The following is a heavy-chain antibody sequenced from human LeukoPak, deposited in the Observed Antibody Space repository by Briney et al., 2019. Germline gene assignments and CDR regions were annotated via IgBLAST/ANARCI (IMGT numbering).Heavy chain of an antibody. CDR3: ATVRWND. CDR2: IFRDGST. J-gene: IGHJ4*02. CDR1: GFTVSSNY. V-gene: IGHV3-53*01. D-gene: IGHD1-1*01. Sequence: PGGSLRLSCAASGFTVSSNYMSWVRQAPGKGLEWVSAIFRDGSTSHADSVKGRFTISRDNSRNTVYLQMKSLRAEDTAIYYCATVRWNDWGQGTLVTVS.